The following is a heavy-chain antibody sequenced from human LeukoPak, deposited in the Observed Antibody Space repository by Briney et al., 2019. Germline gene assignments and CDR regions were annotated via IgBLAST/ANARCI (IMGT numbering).Heavy chain of an antibody. D-gene: IGHD2-15*01. CDR3: ARVRRDPFGYCRGGSCYSWGTYDY. CDR1: GGSFSGYY. J-gene: IGHJ4*02. V-gene: IGHV4-34*01. CDR2: INHSGST. Sequence: SETLSLTCAVYGGSFSGYYCGWIRQPPGKWRELIGEINHSGSTNYNPSLKSRVTISVDTSKNQLSLKLSSVTAADTAVYYCARVRRDPFGYCRGGSCYSWGTYDYWGQGTLVTVSS.